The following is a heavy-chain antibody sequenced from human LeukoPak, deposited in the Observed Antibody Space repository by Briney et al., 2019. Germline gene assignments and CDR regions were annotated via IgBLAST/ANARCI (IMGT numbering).Heavy chain of an antibody. CDR3: TRPGWDYDYVWGSDRLPYYMDV. CDR1: GFTFSGSA. CDR2: IRSKANSYAT. V-gene: IGHV3-73*01. D-gene: IGHD3-16*02. Sequence: SGGSLRLSCAASGFTFSGSAMHWVRQASGKGLEWVGRIRSKANSYATAYAASVKGRFTISRDDSKNTAYLQMNSLKTEDTAVYYCTRPGWDYDYVWGSDRLPYYMDVWGKGTTVTVSS. J-gene: IGHJ6*03.